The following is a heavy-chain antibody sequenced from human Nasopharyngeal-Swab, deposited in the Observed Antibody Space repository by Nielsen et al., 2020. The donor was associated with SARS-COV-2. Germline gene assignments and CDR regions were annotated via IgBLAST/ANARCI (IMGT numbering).Heavy chain of an antibody. V-gene: IGHV1-69*01. CDR3: ARAVEAYYYYGMDV. CDR2: IIPIFGTA. Sequence: VRQAPGQGLEWMGGIIPIFGTANYAQKFQGRVTITADESTSTAYMELSSLRSEDTAVYYCARAVEAYYYYGMDVWGQGTTVTVSS. D-gene: IGHD5-24*01. J-gene: IGHJ6*02.